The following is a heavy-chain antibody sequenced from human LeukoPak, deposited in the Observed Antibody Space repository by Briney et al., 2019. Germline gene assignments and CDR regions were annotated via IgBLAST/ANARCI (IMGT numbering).Heavy chain of an antibody. Sequence: ASVKVSCTASGYTFTGYYMHWVRHAPGQGIDWMGWINPNSGGTNYAQKFQGRVTMTRDTYISTAYMELSRLRSDDTAVYYCARDRTRTGYSSGWYHDYWGQGTLVTVSS. J-gene: IGHJ4*02. V-gene: IGHV1-2*02. CDR3: ARDRTRTGYSSGWYHDY. D-gene: IGHD6-19*01. CDR2: INPNSGGT. CDR1: GYTFTGYY.